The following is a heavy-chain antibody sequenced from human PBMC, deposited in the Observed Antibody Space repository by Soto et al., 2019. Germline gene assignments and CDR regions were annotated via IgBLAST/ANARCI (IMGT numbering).Heavy chain of an antibody. D-gene: IGHD5-18*01. CDR3: ARSGYSGTFDI. V-gene: IGHV3-7*01. Sequence: EVQLVESGGGLVQPGGSLRLSCAASGFTFSNYWMNWVRQAPGKGLEWVATMNQDGSAKYYVDSVKGRFTISRDNAKNSLYLQMSSLRAEYTAGYYCARSGYSGTFDIWGQGTMVTVSS. J-gene: IGHJ3*02. CDR2: MNQDGSAK. CDR1: GFTFSNYW.